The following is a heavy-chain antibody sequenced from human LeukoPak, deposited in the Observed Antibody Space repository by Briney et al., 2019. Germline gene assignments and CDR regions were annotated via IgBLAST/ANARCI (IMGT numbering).Heavy chain of an antibody. CDR1: GFTFSTFA. D-gene: IGHD3-22*01. V-gene: IGHV3-23*01. CDR2: IFPSGGEI. Sequence: GGSLRLSCAASGFTFSTFAMLWVRQPPGKGLEWVSSIFPSGGEIHYADSVRGRFTISRDNSKSILSLQMNSLRAEDTAVYYCARDLVWVGYYDSSGPSASFDIWGQGTMVTVSS. CDR3: ARDLVWVGYYDSSGPSASFDI. J-gene: IGHJ3*02.